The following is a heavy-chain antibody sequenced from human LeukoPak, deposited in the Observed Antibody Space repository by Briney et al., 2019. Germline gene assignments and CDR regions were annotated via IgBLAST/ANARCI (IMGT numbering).Heavy chain of an antibody. J-gene: IGHJ4*02. Sequence: PGGSLRLSCAAAGFTFSNYYMHWVRQAPGKGLVWVSRINNDGSTTNYADSAKGRFTISRDNAKNTRYLQMNRLRAENTAVYYCARDSLGGFDYWGQGTLVTVSS. CDR1: GFTFSNYY. V-gene: IGHV3-74*01. CDR2: INNDGSTT. CDR3: ARDSLGGFDY. D-gene: IGHD3-16*01.